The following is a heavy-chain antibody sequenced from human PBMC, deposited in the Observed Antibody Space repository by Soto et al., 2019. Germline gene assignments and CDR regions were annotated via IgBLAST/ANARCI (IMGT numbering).Heavy chain of an antibody. Sequence: GESLKISCKSSGYIFTTYWISWVRQMPGKGLEWMGKIDPSDSYTNYSPSFQGHVTISADKSISTAYLQWSSLKASDTALYYCGIYYYDSSGYHGIWFDPWGQGTLVTVSS. CDR3: GIYYYDSSGYHGIWFDP. D-gene: IGHD3-22*01. CDR2: IDPSDSYT. CDR1: GYIFTTYW. V-gene: IGHV5-10-1*01. J-gene: IGHJ5*02.